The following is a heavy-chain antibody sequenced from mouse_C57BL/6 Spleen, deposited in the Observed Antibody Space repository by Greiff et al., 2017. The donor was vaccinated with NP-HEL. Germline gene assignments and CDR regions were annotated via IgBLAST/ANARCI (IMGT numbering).Heavy chain of an antibody. CDR2: IDPSDSYT. J-gene: IGHJ3*01. CDR3: ARGRYGNYFAY. D-gene: IGHD2-10*02. CDR1: GYTFTSYW. Sequence: QVQLQQSGAELVKPGASVKLSCKASGYTFTSYWMQWVKQRPGQGLEWIGEIDPSDSYTNYNQKFKGKATVTVDTSSSTAYMQLSSLTSEDSAVYYCARGRYGNYFAYWGQGTLVTVSA. V-gene: IGHV1-50*01.